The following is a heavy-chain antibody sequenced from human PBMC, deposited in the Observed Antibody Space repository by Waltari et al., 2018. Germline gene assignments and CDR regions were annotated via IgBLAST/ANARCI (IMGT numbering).Heavy chain of an antibody. CDR2: IWYDGSNK. J-gene: IGHJ4*02. CDR3: ARDIWRSGYQYFDY. Sequence: QVQLVESGGGVVQPGRSLRLSCAASGFTFSSYGMHWVRTAPSKGLEWVAVIWYDGSNKYYADSVKGRFTISRDNSKNTLYLQMNSLRAEDTAVYYCARDIWRSGYQYFDYWGQGTLVTVSS. D-gene: IGHD3-22*01. V-gene: IGHV3-33*01. CDR1: GFTFSSYG.